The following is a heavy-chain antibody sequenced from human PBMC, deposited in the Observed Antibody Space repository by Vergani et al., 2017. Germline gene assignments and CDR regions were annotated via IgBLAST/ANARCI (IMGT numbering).Heavy chain of an antibody. CDR1: GFTFSSYW. CDR3: ARYPLNHWYFDL. J-gene: IGHJ2*01. CDR2: INSDGSST. Sequence: EVQLVESGGGLVQPGGSLRLSCAASGFTFSSYWMHWVRQAPGKGLVWVSRINSDGSSTSYADSVKGRFTISRDNAKNTLYLQMNRLRAEDTAVYYCARYPLNHWYFDLWGRGTLVTVSS. V-gene: IGHV3-74*01.